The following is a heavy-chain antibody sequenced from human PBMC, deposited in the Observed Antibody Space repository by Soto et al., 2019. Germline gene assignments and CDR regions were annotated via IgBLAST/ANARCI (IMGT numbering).Heavy chain of an antibody. J-gene: IGHJ4*02. Sequence: QVQLMESGGGVVRPGRSLGLSCAASGFTFKTFDLHWVRQAPGKGLEWVAVISKDGSDKYYADSLKGRFTISRDNSKNTLYLQMDSLRTDDTAVYYCARERLGFVAFDFWGQGTLVSVSS. V-gene: IGHV3-30-3*01. D-gene: IGHD2-15*01. CDR2: ISKDGSDK. CDR3: ARERLGFVAFDF. CDR1: GFTFKTFD.